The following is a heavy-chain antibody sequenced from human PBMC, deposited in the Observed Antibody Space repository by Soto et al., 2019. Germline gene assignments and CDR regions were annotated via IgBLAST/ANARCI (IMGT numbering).Heavy chain of an antibody. CDR1: GGSISIRIYS. CDR3: ARHPRPVWFGDIEF. J-gene: IGHJ4*02. CDR2: IYYSGST. D-gene: IGHD3-10*01. V-gene: IGHV4-39*01. Sequence: PSETLSLTCTVSGGSISIRIYSWAWIRQPPGKGLEWIGSIYYSGSTYYNPSLKSRVTISVDTSKNQFSLKLSSVTAADTAVYYCARHPRPVWFGDIEFRGQGTLVTVSS.